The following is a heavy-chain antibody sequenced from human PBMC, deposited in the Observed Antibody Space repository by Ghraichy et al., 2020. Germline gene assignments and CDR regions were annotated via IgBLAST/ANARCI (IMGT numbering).Heavy chain of an antibody. CDR2: INHSGST. J-gene: IGHJ6*02. Sequence: SETLSLTCAVYCGSFSGYYWSWIRQPPGKGLEWIGEINHSGSTNYNPSLKSRVTISVDTSKNQFSLKLSSVTAADTAVYYCARPRGKLFDYGMDVWGQGTTVTVSS. CDR1: CGSFSGYY. CDR3: ARPRGKLFDYGMDV. D-gene: IGHD4-23*01. V-gene: IGHV4-34*01.